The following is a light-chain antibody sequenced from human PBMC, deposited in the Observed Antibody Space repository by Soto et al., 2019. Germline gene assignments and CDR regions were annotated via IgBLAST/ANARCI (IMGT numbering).Light chain of an antibody. CDR3: QQRSDWPLT. CDR1: QSVSSY. V-gene: IGKV3-11*01. J-gene: IGKJ4*01. CDR2: DAS. Sequence: EIVLTQSPTTLSLSPGERATLSCRASQSVSSYFAWYQQKPGQAPRLLIYDASTRAAGIPGRLSGSGSGTDFTLTISSLEPEDFAVYYCQQRSDWPLTFGGGTKVEIK.